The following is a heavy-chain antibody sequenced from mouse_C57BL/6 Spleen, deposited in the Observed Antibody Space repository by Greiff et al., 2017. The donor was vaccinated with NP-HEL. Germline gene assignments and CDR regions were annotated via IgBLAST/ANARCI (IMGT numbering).Heavy chain of an antibody. CDR3: ARTSSSYYFDY. V-gene: IGHV1-54*01. Sequence: QVQLQQSGAELVRPGTSVKVSCKASGYAFTNYLIEWVKQRPGQGLEWIGVINPGSGGTNYNEKFQGKATLTADKSSSTAYMQLSSLTSEDSAVYFCARTSSSYYFDYWGQGTTLTVSS. J-gene: IGHJ2*01. CDR1: GYAFTNYL. CDR2: INPGSGGT. D-gene: IGHD1-1*01.